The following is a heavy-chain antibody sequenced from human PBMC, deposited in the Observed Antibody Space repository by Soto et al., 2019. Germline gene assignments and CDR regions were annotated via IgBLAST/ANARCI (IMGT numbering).Heavy chain of an antibody. Sequence: QVQLVQSGAEVKKPGASVKVSCKASGYTFTSYDINWVRQATGQGLEWMGWMNANSGNTGYAQKFQGRVTMTRNTSISTAYMELSSLRSEDTAVYYCARVVRCSGGSCYWFDPWGQGTLVTVSS. D-gene: IGHD2-15*01. J-gene: IGHJ5*02. CDR1: GYTFTSYD. CDR2: MNANSGNT. V-gene: IGHV1-8*01. CDR3: ARVVRCSGGSCYWFDP.